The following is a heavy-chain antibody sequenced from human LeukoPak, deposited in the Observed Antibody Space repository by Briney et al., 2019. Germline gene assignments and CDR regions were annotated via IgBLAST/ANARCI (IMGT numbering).Heavy chain of an antibody. CDR2: ISYDGSNK. D-gene: IGHD2-15*01. V-gene: IGHV3-30-3*01. CDR1: GFTFSSYA. Sequence: GGSLRLSCAASGFTFSSYAMHWVRQAPGKGLEWVAVISYDGSNKYYADSVKGRFTISRDNSKNTLYLQMNSLRAEDTAVYYCAKVMVTGYWGQGTLVTVSS. J-gene: IGHJ4*02. CDR3: AKVMVTGY.